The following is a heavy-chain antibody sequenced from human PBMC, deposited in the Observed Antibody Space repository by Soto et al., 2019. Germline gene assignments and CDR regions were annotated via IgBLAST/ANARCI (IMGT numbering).Heavy chain of an antibody. CDR1: EYTFSSYT. V-gene: IGHV1-3*01. Sequence: QVQLVQSGADVKKPGASVKVSCKASEYTFSSYTLHWVRQAPGPRREWMGWINAGNGDSKYSQKIQGRVSISRDASASTASIELSSLTSEDTAVYYCARELQGLYYLDYWGQGTLVTVSS. J-gene: IGHJ4*02. CDR2: INAGNGDS. CDR3: ARELQGLYYLDY.